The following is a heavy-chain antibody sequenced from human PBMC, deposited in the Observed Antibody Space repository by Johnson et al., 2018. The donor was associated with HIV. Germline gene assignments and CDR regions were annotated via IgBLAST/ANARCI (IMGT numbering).Heavy chain of an antibody. Sequence: VQLVESGGGLVQPGKSLRLSCEASGFTFNYYWMTWVRQAPGKGLEWVANIHQDGGEKYYVDSVEGRFSISRDNAQNSLFLQMSSLRPEYTAIYYCARGQRATDIWGQGTMVTVSS. CDR3: ARGQRATDI. V-gene: IGHV3-7*01. J-gene: IGHJ3*02. CDR2: IHQDGGEK. CDR1: GFTFNYYW.